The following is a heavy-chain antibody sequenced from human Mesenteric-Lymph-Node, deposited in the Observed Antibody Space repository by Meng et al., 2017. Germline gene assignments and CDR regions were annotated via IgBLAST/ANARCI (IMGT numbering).Heavy chain of an antibody. CDR2: IKQDGSEK. J-gene: IGHJ2*01. Sequence: GESLKISCAASGFTFSSYWMSWVRQAPGKGLEWVANIKQDGSEKYYVDSVKGRFTISKDNTQNSLYLQMSILRADDTAVYYCARVFRSAFDWSFDLWGLGTLVTVSS. CDR3: ARVFRSAFDWSFDL. CDR1: GFTFSSYW. V-gene: IGHV3-7*01. D-gene: IGHD6-19*01.